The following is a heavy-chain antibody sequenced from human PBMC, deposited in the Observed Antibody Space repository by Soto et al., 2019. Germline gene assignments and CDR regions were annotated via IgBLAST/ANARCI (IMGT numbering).Heavy chain of an antibody. CDR1: GFTFSDSV. V-gene: IGHV3-23*01. J-gene: IGHJ4*02. CDR2: LMGCDGRT. D-gene: IGHD3-22*01. CDR3: VKCHPSNFDSLRFTGFHX. Sequence: PGGSLRLSFVGSGFTFSDSVMAWVRQAPGKGLEWLGLMGCDGRTGYALPVTGRFTISRDNSKNTIYLQMRSLRAEDAAAYYCVKCHPSNFDSLRFTGFHXWGQATQVTASX.